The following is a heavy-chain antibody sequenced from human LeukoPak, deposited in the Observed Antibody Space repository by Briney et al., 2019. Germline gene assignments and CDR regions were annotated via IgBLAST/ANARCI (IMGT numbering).Heavy chain of an antibody. Sequence: PGGSLRLSCAVSGFTFNNYGMHYVRQAPGKGLEWVAVISDDGRNKNYADSVKGRFTISRDNSNNTLYLQMNSLRAEDTGVYYCAKDRETTASGTFDYWGQGTLVTVSS. CDR3: AKDRETTASGTFDY. J-gene: IGHJ4*02. D-gene: IGHD6-13*01. V-gene: IGHV3-30*18. CDR1: GFTFNNYG. CDR2: ISDDGRNK.